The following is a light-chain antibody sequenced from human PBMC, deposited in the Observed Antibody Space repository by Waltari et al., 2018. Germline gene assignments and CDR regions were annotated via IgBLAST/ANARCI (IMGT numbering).Light chain of an antibody. CDR3: SSAADSNLRG. Sequence: SYELTQPSPVSVSPGQKARIICSGDVLAKKYARWFQQKPGQAPVLVLYKDPERPSGIPERISGSSSGSTVTLTIGGAKGEDEADYDCSSAADSNLRGFGGGTRLTVL. CDR1: VLAKKY. CDR2: KDP. V-gene: IGLV3-27*01. J-gene: IGLJ2*01.